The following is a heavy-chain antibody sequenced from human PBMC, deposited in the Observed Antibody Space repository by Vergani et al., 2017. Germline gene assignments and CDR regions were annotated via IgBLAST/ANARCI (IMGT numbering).Heavy chain of an antibody. D-gene: IGHD3-22*01. J-gene: IGHJ3*02. V-gene: IGHV1-24*01. CDR1: GYTLTELS. CDR3: AREVGRITMIVGQEDAFDI. CDR2: FDPEDGET. Sequence: QVQLVQSGAEVKKPGASVKVSCKVSGYTLTELSMHWVRQAPGKGLEWMGCFDPEDGETIYAQKFQGRVTMTEETSTDTAYMELSRLRSDYTAVYYCAREVGRITMIVGQEDAFDIWGQGTMVTVSS.